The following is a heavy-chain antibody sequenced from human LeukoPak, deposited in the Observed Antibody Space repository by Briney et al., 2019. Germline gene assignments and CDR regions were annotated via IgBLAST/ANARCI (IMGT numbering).Heavy chain of an antibody. Sequence: AASLKTFSKASGYSFTRYCNGRGRQMPGEGVEGMRIIYTGDSDTKYSPSFQGQVTISADKSISTAYLQWTSLKASDTAVYYCASVSSGYSFGPYFDYWGQGTLVTVSS. CDR2: IYTGDSDT. J-gene: IGHJ4*02. V-gene: IGHV5-51*01. CDR1: GYSFTRYC. CDR3: ASVSSGYSFGPYFDY. D-gene: IGHD5-18*01.